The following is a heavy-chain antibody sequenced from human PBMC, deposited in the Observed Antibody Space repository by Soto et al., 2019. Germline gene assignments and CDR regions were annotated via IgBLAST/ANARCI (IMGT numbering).Heavy chain of an antibody. CDR2: INHSGST. D-gene: IGHD6-13*01. V-gene: IGHV4-34*01. Sequence: QVQLQQWGAGLLKPSETLSLTCAVYGGSFSGYYWSWIRQPPGKGREWIGEINHSGSTNYNPSLKRRVTISVDTSKNQFSLKLSAVTAADTAVYYCASWYSSSGYGGNWFDPWGQGTLVTVSS. CDR1: GGSFSGYY. J-gene: IGHJ5*02. CDR3: ASWYSSSGYGGNWFDP.